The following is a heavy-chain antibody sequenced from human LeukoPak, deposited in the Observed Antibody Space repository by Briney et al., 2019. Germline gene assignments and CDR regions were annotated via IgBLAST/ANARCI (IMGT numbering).Heavy chain of an antibody. D-gene: IGHD3-22*01. CDR2: INWNSGSI. V-gene: IGHV3-9*03. CDR3: AREGSGYYIDY. CDR1: GFTFDDYA. Sequence: GRSLRLSCVASGFTFDDYAMHWVRQAPGKGLEWVSHINWNSGSITYADSVKGRFTISRDNAKNSLYLQMDSLRAEDMALYYCAREGSGYYIDYWGQGTLVTAPS. J-gene: IGHJ4*02.